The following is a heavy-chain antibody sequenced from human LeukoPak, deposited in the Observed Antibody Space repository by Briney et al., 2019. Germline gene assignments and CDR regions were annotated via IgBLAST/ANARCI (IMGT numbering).Heavy chain of an antibody. CDR2: ISGSGGST. D-gene: IGHD6-19*01. Sequence: HPGGSLRLSCAASGFTFSSYAMSWVRQAPGKGLEWVSAISGSGGSTYYADSVKGRFTISRDNSKNTLYLQMNSLRAEDTAVYYCAKIPVSYSSGWSNFDYWGQGTLVTVSS. CDR1: GFTFSSYA. V-gene: IGHV3-23*01. J-gene: IGHJ4*02. CDR3: AKIPVSYSSGWSNFDY.